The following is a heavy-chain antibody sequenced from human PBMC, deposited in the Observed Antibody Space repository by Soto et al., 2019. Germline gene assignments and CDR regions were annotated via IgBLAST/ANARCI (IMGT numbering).Heavy chain of an antibody. V-gene: IGHV1-69*08. J-gene: IGHJ4*02. CDR2: IIPILGIA. Sequence: QVQLVQSGAEVKKPGSSVKVSCKASGGTFSSYTISWVRQAPGQGLEWMGRIIPILGIANYAQKFQGRVTITADKSTSTAYMELSSLRSEDTAVYYCARDLVDCSGGSCYSAYFDYWGQGTLVTVSS. CDR3: ARDLVDCSGGSCYSAYFDY. D-gene: IGHD2-15*01. CDR1: GGTFSSYT.